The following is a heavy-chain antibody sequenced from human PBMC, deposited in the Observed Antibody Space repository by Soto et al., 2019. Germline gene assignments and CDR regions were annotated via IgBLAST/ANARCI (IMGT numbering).Heavy chain of an antibody. CDR3: ARDLYYDFWSGYYEGYYYYYYGMDV. CDR2: ISSSSSYI. D-gene: IGHD3-3*01. Sequence: GGSLRLSCAASGFTFSSYSMNWVRQAPGKGLEWVSSISSSSSYIYYADSVKARFTISRHNAKNSLYLQMNSLRAEDTAVYYCARDLYYDFWSGYYEGYYYYYYGMDVWGQGTTVTVSS. CDR1: GFTFSSYS. V-gene: IGHV3-21*01. J-gene: IGHJ6*02.